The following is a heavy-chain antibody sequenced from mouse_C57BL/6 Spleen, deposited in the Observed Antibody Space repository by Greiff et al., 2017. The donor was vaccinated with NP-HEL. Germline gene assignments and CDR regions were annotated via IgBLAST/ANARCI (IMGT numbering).Heavy chain of an antibody. Sequence: QVQLQQPGAELVKPGASVKLSCKASGYTFTSYWMQWVKQRPGQGLEWIGEIDPSDSYTNYNQKFKGKATLTVDTSSSTAYMQLSSLTSEDSAVYYCARRRYYDYDLFAYRGQGTLVTVSA. CDR2: IDPSDSYT. J-gene: IGHJ3*01. D-gene: IGHD2-4*01. CDR3: ARRRYYDYDLFAY. V-gene: IGHV1-50*01. CDR1: GYTFTSYW.